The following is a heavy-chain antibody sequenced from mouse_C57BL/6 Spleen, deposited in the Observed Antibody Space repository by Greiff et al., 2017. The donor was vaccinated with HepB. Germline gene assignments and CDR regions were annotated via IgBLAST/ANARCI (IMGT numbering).Heavy chain of an antibody. CDR2: IYPGDGDT. J-gene: IGHJ3*01. CDR3: ARRTAQAHGFAY. Sequence: QVHVKQSGPELVKPGASVKISCKASGYAFSSSWMNWVKQRPGKGLEWIGRIYPGDGDTNYNGKFKGKATLTADKSSSTAYMHLSSLTSEDSAVYVCARRTAQAHGFAYWGQGTLVTVSA. CDR1: GYAFSSSW. V-gene: IGHV1-82*01. D-gene: IGHD3-2*02.